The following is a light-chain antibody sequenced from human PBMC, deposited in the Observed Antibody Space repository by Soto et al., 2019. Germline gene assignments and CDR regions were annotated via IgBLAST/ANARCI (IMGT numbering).Light chain of an antibody. CDR2: GAS. J-gene: IGKJ2*01. V-gene: IGKV3-20*01. Sequence: VLTQSPGTLSLSPGERVTLSCRASHSVSGISLAWYQQRPGQAPRLLIFGASNRATGIPDRFSGGGSGTDFTLTISRLEPEDFVVYYCQEHFFSAGYTFGQGTKLEIK. CDR1: HSVSGIS. CDR3: QEHFFSAGYT.